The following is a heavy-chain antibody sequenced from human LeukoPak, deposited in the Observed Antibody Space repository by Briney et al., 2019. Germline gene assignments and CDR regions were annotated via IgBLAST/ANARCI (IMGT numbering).Heavy chain of an antibody. CDR1: GGSISSYY. V-gene: IGHV4-59*12. D-gene: IGHD6-6*01. J-gene: IGHJ5*02. Sequence: SETLSLTCTVSGGSISSYYWSWIRQPPGKGLEWIGYIYYSGSTNYNPSLKSRVTISVDTSKNQFSLKLSSVTAADTAVYYCAKARRVYSSSSGLWFDPWGQGTLVTVSS. CDR3: AKARRVYSSSSGLWFDP. CDR2: IYYSGST.